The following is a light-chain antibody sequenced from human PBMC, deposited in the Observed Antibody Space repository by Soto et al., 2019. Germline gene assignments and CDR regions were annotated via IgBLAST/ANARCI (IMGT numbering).Light chain of an antibody. CDR1: QSVNSY. Sequence: EIVLTQSPATLSLSPGERATLSCRASQSVNSYLAWYQQKPGQAPRLLIYDASNRATGIPARFSGSGSGTDFTLTISSLEPEDCAVYYCQQYGDSPPWTFGQGTKVE. CDR3: QQYGDSPPWT. J-gene: IGKJ1*01. V-gene: IGKV3-11*01. CDR2: DAS.